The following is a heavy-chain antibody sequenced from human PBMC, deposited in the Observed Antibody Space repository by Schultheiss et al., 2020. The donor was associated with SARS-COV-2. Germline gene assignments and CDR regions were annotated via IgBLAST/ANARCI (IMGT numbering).Heavy chain of an antibody. CDR1: GFTFSSYG. D-gene: IGHD2-21*02. Sequence: GGSLRLSCAASGFTFSSYGMHWVRQAPGKGLEWVAVISYDGSNKYYADSVKGRFTISRDNAKNSLYLQMNSLRAEDTAVYYCARGGVTGDYVDYWGQGTLVTVSS. J-gene: IGHJ4*02. CDR2: ISYDGSNK. V-gene: IGHV3-30*12. CDR3: ARGGVTGDYVDY.